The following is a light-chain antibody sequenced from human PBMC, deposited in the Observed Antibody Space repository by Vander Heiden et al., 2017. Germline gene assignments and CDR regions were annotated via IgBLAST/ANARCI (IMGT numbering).Light chain of an antibody. CDR1: ESLVHSDGSTP. CDR3: MQATQFPYT. J-gene: IGKJ2*01. CDR2: KIS. Sequence: DTVMTQTPLSSPVTLGQPASISCRSSESLVHSDGSTPLSWLQQRPGQPPRLRIHKISNRFSGVPDRCSGSGAGTSFTLIISRVEAEDVGVYYCMQATQFPYTFGQGTKLEIK. V-gene: IGKV2-24*01.